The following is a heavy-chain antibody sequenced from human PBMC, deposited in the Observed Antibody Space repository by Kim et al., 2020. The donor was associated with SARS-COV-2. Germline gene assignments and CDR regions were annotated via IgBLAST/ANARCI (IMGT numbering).Heavy chain of an antibody. V-gene: IGHV3-23*01. Sequence: GGSLRLSCAASGFTFDIYAMTWVRQAPGKGLEWVSTFNGRGGTTYYADSVKGRFTISRDNSKNTLYLQMNILRAEDTAVYYCAKEGGTSGWAYFDYWGLGTLVTVSS. D-gene: IGHD2-15*01. J-gene: IGHJ4*02. CDR1: GFTFDIYA. CDR2: FNGRGGTT. CDR3: AKEGGTSGWAYFDY.